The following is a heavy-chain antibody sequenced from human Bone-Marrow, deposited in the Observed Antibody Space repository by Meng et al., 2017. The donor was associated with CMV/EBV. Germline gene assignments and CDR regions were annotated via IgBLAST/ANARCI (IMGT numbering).Heavy chain of an antibody. D-gene: IGHD6-19*01. V-gene: IGHV3-74*01. CDR3: ARGWSSGWPYYYYYGMDV. Sequence: GESLKISCAASGFTFSSYWMHWVRQAPGKGLVWVSRINSDGSSTSYADSVKGRFTISRENAKNSLYLQMNSLRAGDTAVYYCARGWSSGWPYYYYYGMDVWGQGTTVTVSS. CDR1: GFTFSSYW. J-gene: IGHJ6*02. CDR2: INSDGSST.